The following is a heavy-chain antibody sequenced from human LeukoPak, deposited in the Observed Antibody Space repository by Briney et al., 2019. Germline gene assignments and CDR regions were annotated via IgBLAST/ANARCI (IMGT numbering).Heavy chain of an antibody. D-gene: IGHD1-1*01. CDR1: GFTFSNYA. CDR3: AKATGTLGN. J-gene: IGHJ4*02. Sequence: GGSLRLSCAASGFTFSNYAMSWVRQAPGKGLEWVSTISNSDNKPYYADSVKGRFSISRDNSKNTLHLQMNSLTAEDTAMYYCAKATGTLGNWGQGTLVTVSS. V-gene: IGHV3-23*01. CDR2: ISNSDNKP.